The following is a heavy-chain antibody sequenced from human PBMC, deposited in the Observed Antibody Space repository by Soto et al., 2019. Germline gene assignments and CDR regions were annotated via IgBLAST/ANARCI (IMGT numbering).Heavy chain of an antibody. D-gene: IGHD2-15*01. CDR2: IYWDDDK. J-gene: IGHJ5*02. Sequence: QITLKESGPTLVKPTQTLTLTCTFSGFSLSTSGVGVGWIRQPPGKALEWLALIYWDDDKRYSPSLKSRLTITKDTSKNQVVLTMTNMDPVDTATYYCAHGGRYCSGGSCYRFDPWGQGTLVTVSS. CDR1: GFSLSTSGVG. CDR3: AHGGRYCSGGSCYRFDP. V-gene: IGHV2-5*02.